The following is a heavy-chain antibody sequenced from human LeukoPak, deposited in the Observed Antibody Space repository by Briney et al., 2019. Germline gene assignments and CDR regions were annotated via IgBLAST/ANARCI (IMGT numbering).Heavy chain of an antibody. Sequence: SETLSLTCAVYGGSFSGYYWSWIRQPPGKGLEWIGEINHSGSTNYNPSLKSRVTISVDTSKNQFSLKLSSVTAADTAVCYCARGTVTSPVDYWGQGTLVTVSS. J-gene: IGHJ4*02. CDR2: INHSGST. CDR3: ARGTVTSPVDY. CDR1: GGSFSGYY. V-gene: IGHV4-34*01. D-gene: IGHD4-11*01.